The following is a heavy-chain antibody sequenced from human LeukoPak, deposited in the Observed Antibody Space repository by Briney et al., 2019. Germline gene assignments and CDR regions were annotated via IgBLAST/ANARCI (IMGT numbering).Heavy chain of an antibody. CDR1: GFTFSNYA. CDR2: ISHDGFNT. V-gene: IGHV3-23*01. J-gene: IGHJ4*02. Sequence: PGGSLRLSCAASGFTFSNYAMTWVRQAPGKGLQWVSAISHDGFNTYYADSVKGRFAISRDNSKNTLYLQMNSLRAEDTAVYYCAKALPAIVVKLLFDYWGQGTLVTVSS. D-gene: IGHD2-2*02. CDR3: AKALPAIVVKLLFDY.